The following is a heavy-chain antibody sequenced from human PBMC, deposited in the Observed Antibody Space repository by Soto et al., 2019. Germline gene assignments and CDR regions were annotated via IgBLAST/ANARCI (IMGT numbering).Heavy chain of an antibody. Sequence: QVQLVQSGGEVKKPGASVKVSCKASGYTFTSYGISWVRQAPGQGLEWLGWISGYNGNTKYAQKAQGRVTMTTDTSTSTAYMELRSLRSDDTAVYYCARLAYCGGDCYNYFDNWCQGTLVTVSS. CDR3: ARLAYCGGDCYNYFDN. D-gene: IGHD2-21*02. CDR1: GYTFTSYG. CDR2: ISGYNGNT. V-gene: IGHV1-18*01. J-gene: IGHJ4*02.